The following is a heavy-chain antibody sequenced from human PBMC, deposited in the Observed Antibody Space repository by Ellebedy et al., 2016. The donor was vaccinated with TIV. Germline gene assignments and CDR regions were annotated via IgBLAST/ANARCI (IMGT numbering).Heavy chain of an antibody. CDR2: INGGNGDT. J-gene: IGHJ6*02. D-gene: IGHD3-22*01. CDR3: ARTSDSSTYYQYYYGVDV. CDR1: GDTITRYA. V-gene: IGHV1-3*01. Sequence: AASVKVPCKASGDTITRYAIHWVRQAPGQRPEWMGWINGGNGDTSYSQKFQGRVTLTRDTSASTAYMELSSLRFDDTAVYYCARTSDSSTYYQYYYGVDVWGQGTTVTVSS.